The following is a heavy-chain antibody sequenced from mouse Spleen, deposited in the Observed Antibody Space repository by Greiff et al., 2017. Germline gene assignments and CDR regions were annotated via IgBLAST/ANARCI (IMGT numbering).Heavy chain of an antibody. CDR3: ARGDYGEAYWYFDV. J-gene: IGHJ1*01. Sequence: VKLMESGAELVRPGTSVKVSCKASGYAFTNYLIEWVKQRPGQGLEWIGVINPGSGGTNYNEKFKGKATLTADKSSSTAYMQLSSLTSEDSAVYFCARGDYGEAYWYFDVWGAGTTVTVSS. CDR2: INPGSGGT. CDR1: GYAFTNYL. D-gene: IGHD2-4*01. V-gene: IGHV1-54*01.